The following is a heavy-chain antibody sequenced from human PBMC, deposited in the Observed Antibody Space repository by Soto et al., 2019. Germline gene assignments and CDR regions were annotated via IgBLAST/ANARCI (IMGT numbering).Heavy chain of an antibody. Sequence: RQTPGQGLEWMVWISAYTGNPNYAQKLQGRVTMTTDTSTSTAYMELRSLRSDDTAVYYCARWSGSFVFFYHYYAMDVW. D-gene: IGHD6-13*01. CDR3: ARWSGSFVFFYHYYAMDV. CDR2: ISAYTGNP. V-gene: IGHV1-18*01. J-gene: IGHJ6*01.